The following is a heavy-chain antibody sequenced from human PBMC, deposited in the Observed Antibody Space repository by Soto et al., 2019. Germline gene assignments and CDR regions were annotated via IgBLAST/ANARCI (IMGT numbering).Heavy chain of an antibody. J-gene: IGHJ4*02. CDR1: GFTFSSYS. D-gene: IGHD3-22*01. CDR3: ARGDGERYDGNGYLGRH. Sequence: GGSLRLSCAASGFTFSSYSMNWVRQAPGKGLEWVSSISSSSSYIYYADSVKGRFTISRDNAKNSLYLQMNSLRVEDTAVYFCARGDGERYDGNGYLGRHWGQGTLVTVSS. CDR2: ISSSSSYI. V-gene: IGHV3-21*01.